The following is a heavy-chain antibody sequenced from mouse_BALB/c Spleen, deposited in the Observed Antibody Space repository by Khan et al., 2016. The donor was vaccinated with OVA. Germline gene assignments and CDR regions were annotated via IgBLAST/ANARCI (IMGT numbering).Heavy chain of an antibody. CDR3: TRRNRYDSAWFAY. D-gene: IGHD2-14*01. Sequence: VRLQQSGTELVKPGASVKMSCKAFGYTFTTYPIEWMKQNHGKSLEWIGNFHPYNDDTKYNEKFKGKAKLTVEKSSCTVYLELSRLTSDDSAVYYCTRRNRYDSAWFAYWGQGTLVTVSA. CDR1: GYTFTTYP. CDR2: FHPYNDDT. J-gene: IGHJ3*01. V-gene: IGHV1-47*01.